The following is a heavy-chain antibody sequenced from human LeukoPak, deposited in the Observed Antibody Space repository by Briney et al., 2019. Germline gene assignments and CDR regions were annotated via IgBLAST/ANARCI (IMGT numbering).Heavy chain of an antibody. CDR2: IIPMFGIV. D-gene: IGHD5-24*01. CDR1: GGTFSSYA. Sequence: SVKVSCKASGGTFSSYAISWVRQAPGQGLEWMGRIIPMFGIVNHAQTFQDRVTFTADKSTSTTYMELSSLRSEDTAVYFCAREDGPLDYWGQGTLITVSS. J-gene: IGHJ4*02. CDR3: AREDGPLDY. V-gene: IGHV1-69*04.